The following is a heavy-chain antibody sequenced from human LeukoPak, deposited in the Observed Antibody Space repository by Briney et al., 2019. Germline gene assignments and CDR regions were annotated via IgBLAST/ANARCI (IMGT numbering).Heavy chain of an antibody. V-gene: IGHV4-39*01. CDR1: GGSISSSSYY. CDR2: IYNSGST. D-gene: IGHD1-14*01. J-gene: IGHJ5*02. Sequence: TSETLSLTCTVSGGSISSSSYYWGWIRQPPGKGLEWIGSIYNSGSTYSNPSLKSRVTISVDTSKNEFSLKLSSVTAADTAVYYCARGKVDHRYCPPFDPWGQGTLVTVSS. CDR3: ARGKVDHRYCPPFDP.